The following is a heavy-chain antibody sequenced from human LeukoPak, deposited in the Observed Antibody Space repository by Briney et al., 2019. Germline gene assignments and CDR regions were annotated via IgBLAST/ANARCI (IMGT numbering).Heavy chain of an antibody. CDR2: INPNSGGT. Sequence: ASVKVSCKASGYTFTSHYLHWVRQAPGQGLEWMGWINPNSGGTNYAQKFQGRVTMTRDTSISTAYMELSRLRSDDTAVYYCARMGGYYYGMDVWGQGTTVTVSS. J-gene: IGHJ6*02. CDR1: GYTFTSHY. CDR3: ARMGGYYYGMDV. V-gene: IGHV1-2*02.